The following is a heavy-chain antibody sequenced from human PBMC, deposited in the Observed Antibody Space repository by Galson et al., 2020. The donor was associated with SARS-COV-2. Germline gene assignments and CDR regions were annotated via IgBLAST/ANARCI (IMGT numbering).Heavy chain of an antibody. V-gene: IGHV1-24*01. CDR1: GYTLTELS. CDR2: FDPEDGAT. J-gene: IGHJ5*02. CDR3: ATGPPYYDILTGYPSGWFDP. Sequence: ASVKVSCKVSGYTLTELSMHWVRQAPGKGLEWMGGFDPEDGATIYAQKFQGRVTMTEDTSTDTAYMELSSLRSEDTAVYYCATGPPYYDILTGYPSGWFDPWGQGTLVTVSS. D-gene: IGHD3-9*01.